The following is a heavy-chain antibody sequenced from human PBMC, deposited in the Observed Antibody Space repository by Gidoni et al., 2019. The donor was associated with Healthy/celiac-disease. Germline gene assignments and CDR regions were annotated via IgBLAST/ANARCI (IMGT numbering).Heavy chain of an antibody. Sequence: QVTLRESGPALVKPTQTLTLTCTFSGFSLSTSGMCVSWIRQPPGKALEWLALIDWDDDKYYSTSLKTRLTISKDTSKNQVVLTMTNMDPVDTAMYYCARVPGYSSGWPDAFDIWGQGTMVTVSS. D-gene: IGHD6-19*01. V-gene: IGHV2-70*01. CDR3: ARVPGYSSGWPDAFDI. CDR2: IDWDDDK. J-gene: IGHJ3*02. CDR1: GFSLSTSGMC.